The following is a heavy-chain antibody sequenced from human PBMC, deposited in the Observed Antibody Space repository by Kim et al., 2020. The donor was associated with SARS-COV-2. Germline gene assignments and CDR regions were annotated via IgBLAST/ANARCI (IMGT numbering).Heavy chain of an antibody. CDR1: GNTFTSYA. V-gene: IGHV1-3*04. CDR3: GSRPGIAVAGLDY. Sequence: ASVKVSCTASGNTFTSYAMHWVRQAPGQRLEWMGWINTGNGNTKYSQKFQDRVTITSDTSANTAYMELSSLRSEDTAVYYCGSRPGIAVAGLDYLGQGTL. D-gene: IGHD6-19*01. CDR2: INTGNGNT. J-gene: IGHJ4*02.